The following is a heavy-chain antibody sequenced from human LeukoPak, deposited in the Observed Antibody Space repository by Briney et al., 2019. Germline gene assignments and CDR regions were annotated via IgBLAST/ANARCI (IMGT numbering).Heavy chain of an antibody. V-gene: IGHV3-21*01. Sequence: PGGSLRLSCAASGFTFDTYALSWVRLAPGKGLEWVSSISSSSSYIYYADSVKGRFTISRDNAKNSLYLQMNSLRAEDTAVYYCARDPAQSGIAAAGPDGGQGTLVTVSS. D-gene: IGHD6-13*01. CDR2: ISSSSSYI. CDR1: GFTFDTYA. CDR3: ARDPAQSGIAAAGPD. J-gene: IGHJ4*02.